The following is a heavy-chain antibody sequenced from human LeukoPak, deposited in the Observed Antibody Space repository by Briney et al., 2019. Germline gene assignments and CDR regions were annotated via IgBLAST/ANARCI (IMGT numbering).Heavy chain of an antibody. V-gene: IGHV3-33*03. D-gene: IGHD4-17*01. CDR2: IWFDGKNE. CDR3: AKRGGDYV. CDR1: GFILNSYG. Sequence: GGSLRLSCAASGFILNSYGMHWVRQAPGKGLEWVADIWFDGKNEHFADSVKGRFAISRGNSKNTLYLQMNSLRAEDTAVYYCAKRGGDYVWGQGTLVTVSS. J-gene: IGHJ4*02.